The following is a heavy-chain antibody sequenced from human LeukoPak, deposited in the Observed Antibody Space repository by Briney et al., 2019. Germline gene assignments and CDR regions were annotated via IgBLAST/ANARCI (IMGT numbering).Heavy chain of an antibody. Sequence: GGSLRLSCAASGFTFSSYEMNWVRQAPGKGLEWVSYISSSGSTIYYADSVKGRFTISRDNSKNTLYLQMNSLRAEDTAVYYCAKGDDAFDIWGQGTMVTVSS. CDR1: GFTFSSYE. J-gene: IGHJ3*02. V-gene: IGHV3-48*03. CDR3: AKGDDAFDI. CDR2: ISSSGSTI.